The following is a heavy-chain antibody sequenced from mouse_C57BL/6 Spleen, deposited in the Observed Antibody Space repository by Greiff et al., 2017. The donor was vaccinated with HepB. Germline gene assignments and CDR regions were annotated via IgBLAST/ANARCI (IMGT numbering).Heavy chain of an antibody. CDR2: ISSGSSTI. D-gene: IGHD2-3*01. V-gene: IGHV5-17*01. CDR3: ASFYDGYYVGYFDY. Sequence: EVQLVESGGGLVKPGGSLKLSCAASGFTFSDYGMHWVRQAPEKGLEWVAYISSGSSTIYYADTVKGRFTIARDNAKNTLFLQMTSLRSEDTAMYYCASFYDGYYVGYFDYWGQGTTLTVSS. CDR1: GFTFSDYG. J-gene: IGHJ2*01.